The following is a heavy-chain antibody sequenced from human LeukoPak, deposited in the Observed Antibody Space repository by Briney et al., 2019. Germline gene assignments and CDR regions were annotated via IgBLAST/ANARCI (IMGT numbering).Heavy chain of an antibody. J-gene: IGHJ4*02. Sequence: GGSLRLSCAASGFTFSSYWMHWVRQAPGKGLVWVSRINRDGRTTNYADSVKGRFTISRDNGKNTVVLQMNSLRAEDTAVYYCALPLRDGDFYFDYWGQGALVTVSS. CDR1: GFTFSSYW. V-gene: IGHV3-74*01. CDR2: INRDGRTT. D-gene: IGHD4-17*01. CDR3: ALPLRDGDFYFDY.